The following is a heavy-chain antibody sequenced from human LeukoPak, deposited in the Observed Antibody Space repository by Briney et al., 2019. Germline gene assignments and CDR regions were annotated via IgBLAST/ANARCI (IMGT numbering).Heavy chain of an antibody. D-gene: IGHD3-16*02. V-gene: IGHV4-4*07. Sequence: PSETLSLTCTVSGGSITSYYWTWIRQPAGKGLEWIGRIYTSGRTFYNPSLKSRVTISTDTSMNQFSLRLSSVTAADTAVYYCARARVIPASFDDWGQGALVTVPS. J-gene: IGHJ4*02. CDR1: GGSITSYY. CDR3: ARARVIPASFDD. CDR2: IYTSGRT.